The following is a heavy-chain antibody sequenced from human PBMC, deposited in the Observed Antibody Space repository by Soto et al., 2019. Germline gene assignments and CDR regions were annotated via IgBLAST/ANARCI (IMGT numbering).Heavy chain of an antibody. Sequence: ASVKVSCKASGYSFKDHYMHWVRQAPGRGLEWVGIINPSGEHTNYAQQFRGRVAMTRDTSTSTAYMELRSLRSEDTAVYFCARISCKGGSCYFDFDHWGQGTLVTVS. V-gene: IGHV1-46*02. D-gene: IGHD2-15*01. CDR3: ARISCKGGSCYFDFDH. CDR2: INPSGEHT. CDR1: GYSFKDHY. J-gene: IGHJ4*02.